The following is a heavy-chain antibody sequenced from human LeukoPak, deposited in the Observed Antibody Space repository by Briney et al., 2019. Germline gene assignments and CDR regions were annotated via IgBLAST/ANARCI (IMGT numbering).Heavy chain of an antibody. D-gene: IGHD6-13*01. CDR3: ARDRASAGTGGAY. J-gene: IGHJ4*02. CDR2: ISSYNGNT. CDR1: GYTFTHHG. V-gene: IGHV1-18*01. Sequence: ASVKVSCKASGYTFTHHGFSWVRQAPGQGLEWMGWISSYNGNTNYLEKFQGRLTMTTDTSTSTTYMELRSLTSGDTAVYYCARDRASAGTGGAYWGQGSLVTVPS.